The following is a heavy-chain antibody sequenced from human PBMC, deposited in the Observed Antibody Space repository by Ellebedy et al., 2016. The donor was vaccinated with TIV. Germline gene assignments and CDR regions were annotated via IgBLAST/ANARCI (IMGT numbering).Heavy chain of an antibody. CDR2: INHSGST. Sequence: SETLSLTXAVYGGSFSGYYWSWIRQPPGKGLEWIGEINHSGSTNYNPSLKSRVTISVDTSKNQFSLKLSSVTAADTAVYYCARGYGYHLPDYWGQGTLVTVSS. V-gene: IGHV4-34*01. CDR3: ARGYGYHLPDY. CDR1: GGSFSGYY. J-gene: IGHJ4*02. D-gene: IGHD5-18*01.